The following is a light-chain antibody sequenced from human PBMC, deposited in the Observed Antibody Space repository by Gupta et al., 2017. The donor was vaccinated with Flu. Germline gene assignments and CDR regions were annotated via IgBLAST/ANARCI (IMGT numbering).Light chain of an antibody. CDR2: QDS. Sequence: SYELTQPLPVSVSPAQTATFTCTGDKLGDKYACWYQQKPGQSPVLVIYQDSKRPSGIPERFSGPNSGNTATLTISGTQAMDEADYYCQAWDSSTVLVFGGGTKLTVL. J-gene: IGLJ2*01. V-gene: IGLV3-1*01. CDR1: KLGDKY. CDR3: QAWDSSTVLV.